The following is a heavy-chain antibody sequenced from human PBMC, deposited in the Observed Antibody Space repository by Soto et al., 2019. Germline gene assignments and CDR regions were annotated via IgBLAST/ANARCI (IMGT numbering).Heavy chain of an antibody. Sequence: GSLRLSGAASGFTFIRYGMHWVRKDPDKGLACVAVISYDGSNKYYADSVKGRFTISRDNSKNTLYLQMNSLRAEDTAVYYCAKDLTYSSGWSIRVTYYYYGMDVWGQGTTVTVSS. CDR2: ISYDGSNK. V-gene: IGHV3-30*18. D-gene: IGHD6-19*01. CDR3: AKDLTYSSGWSIRVTYYYYGMDV. CDR1: GFTFIRYG. J-gene: IGHJ6*02.